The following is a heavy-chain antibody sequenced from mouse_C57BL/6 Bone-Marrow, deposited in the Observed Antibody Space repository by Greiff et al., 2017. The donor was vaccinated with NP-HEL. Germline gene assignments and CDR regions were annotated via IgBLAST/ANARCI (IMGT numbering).Heavy chain of an antibody. J-gene: IGHJ3*01. CDR3: ARPGGPAWFAY. Sequence: EVNVVESGGGLVKPGGSLKLSCAASGFTFSDYGMHWVRQAPEKGLEWVAYISSGSSTIYYADTVKGRFTISRDNAKNTLFLQMTSLRSEDTAMYYCARPGGPAWFAYWGQGTLVTVSA. CDR2: ISSGSSTI. V-gene: IGHV5-17*01. CDR1: GFTFSDYG.